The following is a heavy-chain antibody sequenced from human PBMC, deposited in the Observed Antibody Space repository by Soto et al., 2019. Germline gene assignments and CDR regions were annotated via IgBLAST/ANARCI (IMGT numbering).Heavy chain of an antibody. V-gene: IGHV1-69*02. CDR2: IIPILGIA. CDR1: GGTFSSYT. J-gene: IGHJ4*02. D-gene: IGHD2-2*02. CDR3: AISFIGYCGSSSCYRGAWGYCDY. Sequence: QVQLVQSGAEVKKPGSSVKVSCTASGGTFSSYTISWVRQAPGQGLEWMGRIIPILGIANYAQKFQGRVTITADKSTSTAYMELSSLRSEDTAVYYCAISFIGYCGSSSCYRGAWGYCDYGGQGTLVTVSS.